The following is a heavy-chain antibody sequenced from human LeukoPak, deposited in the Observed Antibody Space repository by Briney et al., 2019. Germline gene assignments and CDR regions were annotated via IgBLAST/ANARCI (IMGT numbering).Heavy chain of an antibody. D-gene: IGHD3-22*01. CDR2: ISYDGSNK. V-gene: IGHV3-30*18. J-gene: IGHJ4*02. CDR3: AKDRYYYDSSGYLDY. Sequence: GRSLTLSCAASGFTFSCYGMHWVRQAPGKGLEGVAVISYDGSNKYYADSVKGRFTISRDNSKNTLYLQMNSLRAEDTAVYYCAKDRYYYDSSGYLDYWGQGTLVTVSS. CDR1: GFTFSCYG.